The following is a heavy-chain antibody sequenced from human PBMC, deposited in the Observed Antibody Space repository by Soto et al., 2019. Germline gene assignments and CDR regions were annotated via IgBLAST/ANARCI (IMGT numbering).Heavy chain of an antibody. D-gene: IGHD6-13*01. V-gene: IGHV1-69*01. CDR3: GRVVRLAAADPFDY. CDR2: IIPIFGTP. Sequence: SVKVSCKASGGTFRSYAISWVRQAPGQGLEWMGGIIPIFGTPNYAQKFQGRVTITADESTSTAYMELSSLRSEDTAVYYCGRVVRLAAADPFDYWGQGTLVTVSS. CDR1: GGTFRSYA. J-gene: IGHJ4*02.